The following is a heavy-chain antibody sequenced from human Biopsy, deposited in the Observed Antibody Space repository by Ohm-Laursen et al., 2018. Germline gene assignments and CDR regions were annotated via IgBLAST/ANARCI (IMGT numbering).Heavy chain of an antibody. CDR1: GYAFTDYY. V-gene: IGHV1-2*02. CDR3: AKGGHKAWLDS. CDR2: INPNSGAT. D-gene: IGHD1-26*01. J-gene: IGHJ5*01. Sequence: GSSVKVSCKASGYAFTDYYIHWVRQSPGQGLEWMGWINPNSGATNSAQKFRDRVTLTRDTSISAVYVDLRRLKSDDAAIYYCAKGGHKAWLDSWGQGALVTVSS.